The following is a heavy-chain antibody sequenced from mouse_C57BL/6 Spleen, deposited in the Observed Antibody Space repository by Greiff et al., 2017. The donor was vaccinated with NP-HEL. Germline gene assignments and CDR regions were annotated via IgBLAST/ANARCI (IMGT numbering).Heavy chain of an antibody. V-gene: IGHV1-7*01. CDR3: ARSAYYYGRDFDY. D-gene: IGHD1-1*01. J-gene: IGHJ2*01. CDR2: INPSSGYT. Sequence: VQLQQSGAELAKPGASVTLSCKASGYTFTSYWMHWVKQRPGQGLEWIGYINPSSGYTKYNQKFKDKATLTADKSSSTAYMQLSSLTYEDSAVYYCARSAYYYGRDFDYWGQGTTLTVSS. CDR1: GYTFTSYW.